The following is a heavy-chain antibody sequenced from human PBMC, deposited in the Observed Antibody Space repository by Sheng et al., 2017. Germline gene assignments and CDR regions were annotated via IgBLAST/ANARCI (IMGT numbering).Heavy chain of an antibody. CDR3: ARVGGEWNCYGDS. J-gene: IGHJ4*02. D-gene: IGHD2-21*01. Sequence: QVQLVQSGREVKKPGASVKVSCKASGYTFSNYGISWVRQAPGQGLQWMGWISAYTGNTNYVREFQGRVTMTTDTSTNTAYMELRSLTSNDTAVYFCARVGGEWNCYGDSWGQGTLVIVSS. CDR2: ISAYTGNT. CDR1: GYTFSNYG. V-gene: IGHV1-18*01.